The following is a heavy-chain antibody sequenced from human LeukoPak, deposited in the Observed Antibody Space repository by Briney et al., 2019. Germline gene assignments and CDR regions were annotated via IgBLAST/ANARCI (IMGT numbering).Heavy chain of an antibody. CDR3: ARQLWFGELESHNWFDS. J-gene: IGHJ5*01. D-gene: IGHD3-10*01. CDR2: IYYTGSA. Sequence: PSETLSLTCTVSGGSISSSSYYWGWIRQPPGKGLEWIGSIYYTGSAYYNPSLKSRVTLSLDMSRNQFSLKLRSVTAADTAVYYCARQLWFGELESHNWFDSWGQGTLVTVSS. V-gene: IGHV4-39*01. CDR1: GGSISSSSYY.